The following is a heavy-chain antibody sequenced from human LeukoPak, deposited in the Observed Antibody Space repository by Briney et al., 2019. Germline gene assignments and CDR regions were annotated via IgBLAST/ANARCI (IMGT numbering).Heavy chain of an antibody. CDR2: MSFDGSNE. CDR3: ARESGIAAAGTGFDY. Sequence: GGCRRLSCAASGFTFITYAMHWVRQAPGKGLECVAVMSFDGSNEYYADSVKGRFTISRDNPKNTLYLQMSSLRAEDTAVYYCARESGIAAAGTGFDYWGQGTLVTVSS. J-gene: IGHJ4*02. D-gene: IGHD6-13*01. CDR1: GFTFITYA. V-gene: IGHV3-30-3*01.